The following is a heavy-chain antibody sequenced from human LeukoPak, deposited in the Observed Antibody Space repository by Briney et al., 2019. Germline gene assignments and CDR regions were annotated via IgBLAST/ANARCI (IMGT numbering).Heavy chain of an antibody. CDR1: GGTINNFA. D-gene: IGHD2-2*01. V-gene: IGHV1-69*05. Sequence: SVKVSCKVAGGTINNFAISWVRQAPGQGLEWMGGLSPVLATYAQKFQGRVTITRDTSASTAYMELSSLRSEDTAVYYCAGHIVVVPAAMHIPSEYGMDVWGQGTTVTVSS. CDR2: LSPVLA. CDR3: AGHIVVVPAAMHIPSEYGMDV. J-gene: IGHJ6*02.